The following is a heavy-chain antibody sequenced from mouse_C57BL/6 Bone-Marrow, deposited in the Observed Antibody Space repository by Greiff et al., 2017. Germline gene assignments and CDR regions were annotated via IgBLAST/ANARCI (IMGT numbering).Heavy chain of an antibody. Sequence: VQLQQSGAELVRPGTSVKVSCKASGYAFTNYLIEWVKQRPGQGLEWIGVINPGSGGTNYNEKFKGKATLTADKSSSTAYMQLSSLTSEDSAVYFCALYYGSTPDYWGQGTTLTVSS. CDR1: GYAFTNYL. CDR2: INPGSGGT. D-gene: IGHD1-1*01. V-gene: IGHV1-54*01. CDR3: ALYYGSTPDY. J-gene: IGHJ2*01.